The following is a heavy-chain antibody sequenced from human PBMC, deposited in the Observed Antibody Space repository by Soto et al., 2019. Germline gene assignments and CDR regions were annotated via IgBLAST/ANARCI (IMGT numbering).Heavy chain of an antibody. CDR1: GGTFSSYT. Sequence: ASVKVSCKASGGTFSSYTISWVRQAPGQGLEWMGRIIPILGIANYAQKFQGRVTITADKSTSTAYMELSSLRAEDTAVYYCARIAAYYYYGMDVWGQGTTVTV. J-gene: IGHJ6*02. CDR3: ARIAAYYYYGMDV. V-gene: IGHV1-69*02. D-gene: IGHD6-6*01. CDR2: IIPILGIA.